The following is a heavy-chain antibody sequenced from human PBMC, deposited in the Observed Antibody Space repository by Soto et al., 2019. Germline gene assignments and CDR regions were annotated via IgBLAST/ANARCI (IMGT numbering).Heavy chain of an antibody. D-gene: IGHD1-26*01. CDR1: GFTFGDYA. CDR3: TRDLYSGRYYYYYYGMDV. CDR2: IRSKAYGGTT. J-gene: IGHJ6*02. V-gene: IGHV3-49*03. Sequence: GGSLRLSCTASGFTFGDYAMSWFRQAPGKGLEWVGFIRSKAYGGTTEYAASVKGRFTISRDDSKSIAYLQTNSLKTEDTAVYYCTRDLYSGRYYYYYYGMDVWGQGTTVTVYS.